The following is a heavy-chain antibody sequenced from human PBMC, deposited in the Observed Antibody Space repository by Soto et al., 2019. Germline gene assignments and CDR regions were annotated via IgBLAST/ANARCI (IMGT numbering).Heavy chain of an antibody. CDR3: ARGGLLWFGELLAQPYYFDY. D-gene: IGHD3-10*01. CDR1: GGSISSYY. Sequence: SETLSLTCTVSGGSISSYYWSWIRQPPGKGLEWIGYIYYSGSTNYNPSLKSRVTISVDTSKNKYSLKLSSLTAAYTAVYYCARGGLLWFGELLAQPYYFDYWGQGTLVTVSS. J-gene: IGHJ4*02. V-gene: IGHV4-59*12. CDR2: IYYSGST.